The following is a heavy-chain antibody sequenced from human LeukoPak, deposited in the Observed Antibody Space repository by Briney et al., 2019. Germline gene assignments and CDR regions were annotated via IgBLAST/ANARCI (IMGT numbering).Heavy chain of an antibody. CDR2: ISAYKGCK. V-gene: IGHV1-18*01. CDR3: ARSSCGGDCYSYYYYYMDV. D-gene: IGHD2-21*01. Sequence: GSSVKVSCMASGYTFPSYGSSWVRPAPGQGVEGMGWISAYKGCKNYAQKLQGRVSMTTDTSTSTAYMELRSLRSDDTAVYYCARSSCGGDCYSYYYYYMDVWGKGTTVTVSS. CDR1: GYTFPSYG. J-gene: IGHJ6*03.